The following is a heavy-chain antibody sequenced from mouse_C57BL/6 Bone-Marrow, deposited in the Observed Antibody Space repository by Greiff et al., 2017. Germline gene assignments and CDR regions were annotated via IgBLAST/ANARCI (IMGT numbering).Heavy chain of an antibody. CDR3: ARTEYAMDY. V-gene: IGHV1-59*01. Sequence: QVQLQQPGAELVRPGTSVKLSCKASGYTFTSYWMHWVKQRPGQGLEWIGVIDPSDSYTNYNQKFKGQATLTVDTSSSTAYMQLSSLTSEDSAVYYCARTEYAMDYWGQGTSVTVSS. CDR2: IDPSDSYT. J-gene: IGHJ4*01. CDR1: GYTFTSYW.